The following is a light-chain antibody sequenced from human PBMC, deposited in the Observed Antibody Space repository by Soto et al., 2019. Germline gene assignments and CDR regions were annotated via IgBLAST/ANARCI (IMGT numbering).Light chain of an antibody. J-gene: IGLJ3*02. Sequence: QSVLTQPASVSGSPGQSITISCTGTSSDVGNYNLVSWFQHHPGKAPKLLIHEGSKRPSGVSDRVSGSKSGNTASLTISGLQAEDEADYYCCSYAGRPWVFGGGTKLTVL. CDR2: EGS. CDR1: SSDVGNYNL. CDR3: CSYAGRPWV. V-gene: IGLV2-23*01.